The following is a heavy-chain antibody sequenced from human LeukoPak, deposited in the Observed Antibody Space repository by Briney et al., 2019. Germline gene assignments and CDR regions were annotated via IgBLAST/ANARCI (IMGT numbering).Heavy chain of an antibody. D-gene: IGHD5-18*01. CDR3: AREGYTYGHGVDF. CDR2: ISSADNT. V-gene: IGHV3-69-1*01. Sequence: GGPLRLSCAASGFNFIGYSMTWVRRPPGKGLEWVSSISSADNTYYADPVKGRFTVSRDNAGKSLYLQMDGLRPEDTAVYYCAREGYTYGHGVDFWGQGTLVTVSS. J-gene: IGHJ4*02. CDR1: GFNFIGYS.